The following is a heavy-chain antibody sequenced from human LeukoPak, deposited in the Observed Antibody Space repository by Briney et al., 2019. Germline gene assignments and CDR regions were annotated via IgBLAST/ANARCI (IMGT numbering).Heavy chain of an antibody. CDR2: ISWNSGSI. J-gene: IGHJ4*02. D-gene: IGHD6-19*01. CDR1: GFTFDDYA. Sequence: GRSLRLSCAASGFTFDDYAMHWVRQAPGKGLEWVSGISWNSGSIGYADSVKGRFTISRDNAKNSLYLQMNSLRAEVTALYYCAKDIGQWLAYYFDYWGQGTLVTVSS. CDR3: AKDIGQWLAYYFDY. V-gene: IGHV3-9*01.